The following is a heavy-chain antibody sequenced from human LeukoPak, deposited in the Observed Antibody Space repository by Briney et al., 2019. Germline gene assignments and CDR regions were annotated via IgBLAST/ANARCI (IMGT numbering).Heavy chain of an antibody. V-gene: IGHV1-69*01. CDR2: IIPLFRTT. CDR1: GGTFGNSA. Sequence: AVKVSCKASGGTFGNSAFTWVRQAPGQGLEWMGGIIPLFRTTNYAQRFQGRVTITAVESTSTVYMELTSLTSEDTAVYYCARVPQYDGFNDDDAWGQGTLVTVSS. CDR3: ARVPQYDGFNDDDA. D-gene: IGHD5-24*01. J-gene: IGHJ5*02.